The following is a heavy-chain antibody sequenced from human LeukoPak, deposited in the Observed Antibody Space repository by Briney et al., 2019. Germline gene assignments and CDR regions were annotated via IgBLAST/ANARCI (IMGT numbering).Heavy chain of an antibody. CDR2: INTNTGNP. D-gene: IGHD1-26*01. CDR1: GYTFTSNA. V-gene: IGHV7-4-1*02. J-gene: IGHJ4*02. CDR3: ARELGRSGGSYFFDY. Sequence: ASVKVSCKASGYTFTSNAMHWVRQAPGQGLEWMGWINTNTGNPTYAQGFTGRFVFSLDTSVSTAYLQISSLKAEDTAVYYCARELGRSGGSYFFDYWGQGTLVTVSS.